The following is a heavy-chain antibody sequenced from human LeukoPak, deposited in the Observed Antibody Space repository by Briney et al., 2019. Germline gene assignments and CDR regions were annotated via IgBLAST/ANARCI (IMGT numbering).Heavy chain of an antibody. Sequence: GGSLRLSCAASKFTFSSYWMSWVRQAPGKGLERVANIKQDGSEKYYVDSVKGRFTISRDNAKNSLYLQMNSLRAEDTAVYYCAELGITMIGGVWGKGTTVTISS. D-gene: IGHD3-10*02. CDR1: KFTFSSYW. CDR3: AELGITMIGGV. CDR2: IKQDGSEK. V-gene: IGHV3-7*01. J-gene: IGHJ6*04.